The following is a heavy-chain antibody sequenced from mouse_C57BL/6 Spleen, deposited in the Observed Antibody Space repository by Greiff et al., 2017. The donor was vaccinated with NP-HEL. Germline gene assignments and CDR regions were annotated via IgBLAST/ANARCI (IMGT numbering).Heavy chain of an antibody. Sequence: EVKLMESGGGLVKPGGSLKLSCAASGFTFSSYAMSWVRQTPEKRLEWVATISDGGSYTYYPDNVKGRFTISRDNAKNNLYLQMSHLKSEDTAMYYCARVPSTTVVATRYFDVWGTGTTVTVSS. CDR1: GFTFSSYA. D-gene: IGHD1-1*01. V-gene: IGHV5-4*03. CDR2: ISDGGSYT. CDR3: ARVPSTTVVATRYFDV. J-gene: IGHJ1*03.